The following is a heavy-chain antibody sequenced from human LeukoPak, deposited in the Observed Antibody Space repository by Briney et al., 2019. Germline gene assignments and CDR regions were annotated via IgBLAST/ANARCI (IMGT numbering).Heavy chain of an antibody. Sequence: GGSLRLSCAASGFTFSSYWMSWVRQAPGKGLEWVANIKQDGSEKYYVDSVKGRFTISRDNAKNSLYLQMNSLRAEDTAVYYCARGLLGSGSYPGLYFDYWGQGTLVTVSS. J-gene: IGHJ4*02. D-gene: IGHD3-10*01. CDR1: GFTFSSYW. CDR2: IKQDGSEK. CDR3: ARGLLGSGSYPGLYFDY. V-gene: IGHV3-7*01.